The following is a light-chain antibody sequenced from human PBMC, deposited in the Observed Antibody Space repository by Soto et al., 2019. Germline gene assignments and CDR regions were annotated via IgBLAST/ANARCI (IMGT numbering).Light chain of an antibody. Sequence: DIQMTQYPSTLSASVGDRVTITCRARQSISGWLAWYQQKSGKAPEFLIYDASSLKSGVPSRFSGSGSGTDFTLTISRLQPEDFATYYCLQYYNHPRTFGQGTKVDIK. CDR1: QSISGW. CDR2: DAS. J-gene: IGKJ1*01. CDR3: LQYYNHPRT. V-gene: IGKV1-5*01.